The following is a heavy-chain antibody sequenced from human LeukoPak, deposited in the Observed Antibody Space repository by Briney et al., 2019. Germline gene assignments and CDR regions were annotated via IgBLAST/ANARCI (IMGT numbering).Heavy chain of an antibody. V-gene: IGHV3-21*01. CDR3: ARDPSGLIAKGDI. CDR2: ISSSSSYI. Sequence: PGGSLRLSCAASGFTFSSYSMNWVRQAPGKGLEWVSSISSSSSYIYYADSVKGRFTISRDNAKNSLYLQMNSLRAEDTAVYYCARDPSGLIAKGDIWGQGTLVTVSS. J-gene: IGHJ4*02. D-gene: IGHD2-15*01. CDR1: GFTFSSYS.